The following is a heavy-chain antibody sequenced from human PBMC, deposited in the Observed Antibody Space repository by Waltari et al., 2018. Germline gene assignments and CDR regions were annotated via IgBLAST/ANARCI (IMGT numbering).Heavy chain of an antibody. CDR3: ARDGQDSNYYYYYMDV. CDR2: IYYSGST. V-gene: IGHV4-59*01. D-gene: IGHD4-4*01. J-gene: IGHJ6*03. Sequence: QVQLQESGPGLVKPSETLSLTCTVSGGSISSYYWRWIRQPPGKGLEWIGYIYYSGSTNYNPSLKSRVTISVDTSKNQFSLKLSSVTAADTAVYYCARDGQDSNYYYYYMDVWGKGTTVTVSS. CDR1: GGSISSYY.